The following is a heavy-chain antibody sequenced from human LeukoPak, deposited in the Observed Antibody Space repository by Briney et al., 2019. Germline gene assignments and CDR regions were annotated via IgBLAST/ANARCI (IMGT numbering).Heavy chain of an antibody. D-gene: IGHD3-3*02. CDR2: INTYSGNT. Sequence: ASVKVSCKASGYTITKYGISWVRQAPGQGLEWMGWINTYSGNTNYAQKFQGRVTMTADTSTSTAYMELRSLRSDDTAVYYCARNSPRDVAGRQFLPGVLALLSQCDNCFDPWGQGTLVSVSS. J-gene: IGHJ5*01. CDR1: GYTITKYG. V-gene: IGHV1-18*04. CDR3: ARNSPRDVAGRQFLPGVLALLSQCDNCFDP.